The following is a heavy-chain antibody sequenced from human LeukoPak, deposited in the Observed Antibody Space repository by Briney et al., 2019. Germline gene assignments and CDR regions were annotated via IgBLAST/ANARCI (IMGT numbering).Heavy chain of an antibody. Sequence: PSQTLSLTCDVSGGSISSGLYSWSWIRQPLGKGLEWIEYIYHTGSTNYNPSLKSRVTISVDTSKNQFSLKLSSVTAADTAVYYCARARRYCSGGSCYYFDYWGQGTLVTVSS. CDR1: GGSISSGLYS. J-gene: IGHJ4*02. D-gene: IGHD2-15*01. CDR3: ARARRYCSGGSCYYFDY. CDR2: IYHTGST. V-gene: IGHV4-30-2*01.